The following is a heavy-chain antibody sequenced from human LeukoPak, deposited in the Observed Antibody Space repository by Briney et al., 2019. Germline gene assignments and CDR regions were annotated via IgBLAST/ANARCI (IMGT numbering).Heavy chain of an antibody. CDR1: GFTFSSYA. J-gene: IGHJ4*02. V-gene: IGHV3-23*01. D-gene: IGHD3-10*01. CDR2: ISGSGGST. Sequence: GGSLRLSCAAAGFTFSSYAMSWVRQAPGKGLEWVSAISGSGGSTYYADSVKGRFTVSRDNSKNTLYLQMNSLRAEDTAVYYCAEAAGIAVSGIDYWGQGTLVTVSS. CDR3: AEAAGIAVSGIDY.